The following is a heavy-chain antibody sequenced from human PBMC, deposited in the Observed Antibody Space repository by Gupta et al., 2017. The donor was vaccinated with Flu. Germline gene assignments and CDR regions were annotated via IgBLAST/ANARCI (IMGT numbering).Heavy chain of an antibody. J-gene: IGHJ4*02. CDR2: ISGSGGST. Sequence: EVQLLESGGGLVQPGGSLRLSCAASGFTFSSYAMSWVRQAPGKGLEWVSAISGSGGSTYYADSVKGRFTISRDNSKNTLYLQMNSLRAEDTAVYYCAKDTPQEAAAGTTHFDYWGQGTLVTVSS. V-gene: IGHV3-23*01. D-gene: IGHD6-13*01. CDR3: AKDTPQEAAAGTTHFDY. CDR1: GFTFSSYA.